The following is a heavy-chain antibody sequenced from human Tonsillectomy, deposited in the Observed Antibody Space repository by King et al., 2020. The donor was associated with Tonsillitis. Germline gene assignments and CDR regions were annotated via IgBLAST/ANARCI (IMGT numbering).Heavy chain of an antibody. CDR3: AMAYWVTTVRTYFFDY. D-gene: IGHD4-17*01. Sequence: VQLVESGGGLVQPGGSLRLSCAASGFTFSNYAMNWVRQAPGKGLEWVSAISGSGGSTYYADSVKGRFTISRDNSKTTLYLQLNSLKADDTAVYYCAMAYWVTTVRTYFFDYWGQGTLVTVSS. J-gene: IGHJ4*02. CDR2: ISGSGGST. CDR1: GFTFSNYA. V-gene: IGHV3-23*04.